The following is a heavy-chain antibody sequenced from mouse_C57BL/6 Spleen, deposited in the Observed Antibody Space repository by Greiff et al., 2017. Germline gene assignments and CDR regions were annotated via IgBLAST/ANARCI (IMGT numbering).Heavy chain of an antibody. J-gene: IGHJ4*01. CDR3: ARSEWERYAMDY. D-gene: IGHD1-3*01. CDR1: GYTFTRYG. V-gene: IGHV1-81*01. CDR2: IYPRRGNT. Sequence: VQLQQSGAELARPGASVKLSCKASGYTFTRYGISWVKQRTGQGLEWIGEIYPRRGNTYDHEKFQGKATLTADKSSSTAYMALSSLTSEDSAVYFCARSEWERYAMDYWGQGTSVTVSS.